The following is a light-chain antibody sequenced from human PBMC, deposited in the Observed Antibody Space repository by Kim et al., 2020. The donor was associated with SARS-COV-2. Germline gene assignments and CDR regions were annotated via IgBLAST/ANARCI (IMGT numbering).Light chain of an antibody. Sequence: SSELTQDPAMSVALGQTVRITCQGDSLRSYYASWYQQKPGQAPVLVIYGKNNRPSGIPDRFSGSSSGNTASLTITWAQAEDEADYYCNSRDSSRNHLVFG. CDR1: SLRSYY. J-gene: IGLJ3*02. CDR2: GKN. CDR3: NSRDSSRNHLV. V-gene: IGLV3-19*01.